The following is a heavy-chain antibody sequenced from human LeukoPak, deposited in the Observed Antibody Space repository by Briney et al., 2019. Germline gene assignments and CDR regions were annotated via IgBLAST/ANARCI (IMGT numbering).Heavy chain of an antibody. CDR2: IYTSGST. Sequence: SQTLSLTCSVSGDSIRSGTYYWSWIRQPAGKGLEWIGRIYTSGSTSYNPSLKSRVTISVDTSKNQFSLKLTSVTAADTAVYYCARRGYCSSTGCYEYWFDPWGQGTLVTVSS. J-gene: IGHJ5*02. CDR1: GDSIRSGTYY. D-gene: IGHD2-2*01. V-gene: IGHV4-61*02. CDR3: ARRGYCSSTGCYEYWFDP.